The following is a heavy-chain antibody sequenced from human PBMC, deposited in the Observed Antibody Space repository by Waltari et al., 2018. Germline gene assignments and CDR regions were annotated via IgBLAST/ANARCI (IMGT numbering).Heavy chain of an antibody. Sequence: EVQLVESGGGLVQPGGSLRLSCAASGFTFRSYAMSWVRQAPGKGLEWVSAMSGRGDSTYYADSVKGRFTISRDNSKNTLYLQMNSLRAEDTAVYYCASGYSYGPFDPWGQGTLVTVSS. J-gene: IGHJ5*02. D-gene: IGHD5-18*01. CDR2: MSGRGDST. CDR3: ASGYSYGPFDP. CDR1: GFTFRSYA. V-gene: IGHV3-23*04.